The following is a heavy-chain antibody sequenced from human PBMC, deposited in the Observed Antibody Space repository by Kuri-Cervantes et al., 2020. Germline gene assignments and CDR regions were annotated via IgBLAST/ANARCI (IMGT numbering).Heavy chain of an antibody. Sequence: GESLKISCAASGFTFSSYAMHWVRQAPGKGLEWVAVISYDGSNKYYADSVKGRFTISRDNSKNTLYLQMNSLRAKDTAVYYCARSMWFGEFGFYYYYGMDVWGQGTTVTVSS. D-gene: IGHD3-10*01. J-gene: IGHJ6*02. CDR1: GFTFSSYA. V-gene: IGHV3-30*14. CDR2: ISYDGSNK. CDR3: ARSMWFGEFGFYYYYGMDV.